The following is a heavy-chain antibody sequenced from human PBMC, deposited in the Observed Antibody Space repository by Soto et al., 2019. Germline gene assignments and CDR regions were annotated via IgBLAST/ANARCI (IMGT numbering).Heavy chain of an antibody. CDR3: VRETSYHFDN. Sequence: QVQLVESGGGLVKPGGSLRLSCAASGFTFSGYYMSWIRQAPGKGLECISYISSSGDRTKYADSVEGGFTIARDNAKKSLYLQMSSLRDEDTVVYYCVRETSYHFDNWGQGTLVTVSS. V-gene: IGHV3-11*05. D-gene: IGHD2-2*01. CDR2: ISSSGDRT. J-gene: IGHJ4*02. CDR1: GFTFSGYY.